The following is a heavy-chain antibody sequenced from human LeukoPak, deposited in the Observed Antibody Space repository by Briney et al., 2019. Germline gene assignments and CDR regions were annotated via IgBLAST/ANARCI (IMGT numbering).Heavy chain of an antibody. J-gene: IGHJ4*02. CDR3: ARSRVEMATHFDY. Sequence: SVKVSCKASGGTFTSYAISWVRQAPGQGLEWMGRIIPIFGTANYAQKFQGRVTITTDESTSTAYMELSSLRSEDTAVYYCARSRVEMATHFDYWGQGTLVTVSS. CDR2: IIPIFGTA. CDR1: GGTFTSYA. D-gene: IGHD5-24*01. V-gene: IGHV1-69*05.